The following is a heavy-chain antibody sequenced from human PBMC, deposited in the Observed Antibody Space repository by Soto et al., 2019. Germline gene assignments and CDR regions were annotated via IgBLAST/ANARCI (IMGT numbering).Heavy chain of an antibody. CDR2: ISSSSSYT. J-gene: IGHJ5*02. Sequence: QVQLVESGGGLVKPGGSLRLSCAASGFTFSDYYMSCIRHAPGQGLEWVSSISSSSSYTNYADSVKGRFTISSDNAKNSLYMQMNSLRAEDTAVYYCARDHYGPGWFDPWGQGTLGTVSS. V-gene: IGHV3-11*05. CDR1: GFTFSDYY. D-gene: IGHD3-10*01. CDR3: ARDHYGPGWFDP.